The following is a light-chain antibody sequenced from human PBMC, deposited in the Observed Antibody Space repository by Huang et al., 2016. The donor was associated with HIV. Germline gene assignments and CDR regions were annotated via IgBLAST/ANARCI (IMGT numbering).Light chain of an antibody. J-gene: IGKJ2*01. CDR2: GAS. Sequence: DIHMTQSPSSLSASEGDRVTITCRASQSISNYLNWYQQKPGKAPYLLIYGASNLQGGVPSRVSGNGSGTDFTLSISALQPEDFATFYCQQSYSTPYTFGRGTKLEIK. CDR3: QQSYSTPYT. V-gene: IGKV1-39*01. CDR1: QSISNY.